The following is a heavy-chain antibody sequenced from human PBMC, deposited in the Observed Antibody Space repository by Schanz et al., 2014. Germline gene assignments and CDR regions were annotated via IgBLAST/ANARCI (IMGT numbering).Heavy chain of an antibody. Sequence: QVQLVQSGAEVKKPGASVKVSCKASGYTFTTYYMLWVRQAPGQGLEWMGIINPSGGSTRYGQKFQGRITVTTDTSTSTVYLELSSLRSDDTAVYYCAREVGLYDRGWFDPWGQGTLVTVSS. CDR1: GYTFTTYY. CDR2: INPSGGST. J-gene: IGHJ5*02. D-gene: IGHD3-22*01. CDR3: AREVGLYDRGWFDP. V-gene: IGHV1-46*01.